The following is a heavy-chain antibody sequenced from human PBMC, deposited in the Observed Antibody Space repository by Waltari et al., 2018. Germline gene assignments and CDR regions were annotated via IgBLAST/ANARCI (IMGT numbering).Heavy chain of an antibody. J-gene: IGHJ4*02. Sequence: ASGFTFNTAWMTWVRRAPGRGLEWVGRIKTRAEGVTVDYAAPLKGRFAVSRDDSKNTVYLEMSGLRTEDSGMYYCATATQTGRLENTDYWGQGTLVTVS. D-gene: IGHD1-1*01. CDR3: ATATQTGRLENTDY. V-gene: IGHV3-15*01. CDR1: GFTFNTAW. CDR2: IKTRAEGVTV.